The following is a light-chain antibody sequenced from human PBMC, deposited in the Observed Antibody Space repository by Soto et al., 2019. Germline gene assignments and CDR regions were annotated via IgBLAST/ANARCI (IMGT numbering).Light chain of an antibody. Sequence: DIQVTQSPSTLSASVGDRVTITCRARQSISNWLAWYQQKPGKAPKLLIYKAPSLESGVPSRFSGSGSGTELTLTISSLQPDDFATYYCQHYNSYSITFGQGTRLEIK. CDR1: QSISNW. CDR3: QHYNSYSIT. CDR2: KAP. J-gene: IGKJ5*01. V-gene: IGKV1-5*03.